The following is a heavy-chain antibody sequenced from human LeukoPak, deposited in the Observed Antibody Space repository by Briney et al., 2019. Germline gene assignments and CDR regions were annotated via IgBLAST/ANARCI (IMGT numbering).Heavy chain of an antibody. CDR2: ISSSSSYI. Sequence: GSLRLSCAASGFTFSSYSMNWVRQAPGKGLEWVSSISSSSSYIYYADSVKGRFTISRDNAKNSLYLQMNSLRAEDTAVYYCARVKDYYDSSGYRPPFDYWGQGTLVTVSS. CDR3: ARVKDYYDSSGYRPPFDY. D-gene: IGHD3-22*01. J-gene: IGHJ4*02. CDR1: GFTFSSYS. V-gene: IGHV3-21*01.